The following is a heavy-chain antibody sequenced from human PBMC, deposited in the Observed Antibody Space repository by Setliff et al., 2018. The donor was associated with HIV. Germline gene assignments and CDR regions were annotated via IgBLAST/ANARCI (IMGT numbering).Heavy chain of an antibody. CDR2: MNPNSGNT. J-gene: IGHJ6*03. V-gene: IGHV1-8*02. Sequence: ASVKVSCKASGYTFTNSDINWVRQATGQGLEWMGWMNPNSGNTGYAQKFQGRVIMTRDTSITTAYMELSSMRSDDTAVYYCARGAWYTSGWYSSRYMDVWGKGTTVTVSS. CDR3: ARGAWYTSGWYSSRYMDV. D-gene: IGHD6-19*01. CDR1: GYTFTNSD.